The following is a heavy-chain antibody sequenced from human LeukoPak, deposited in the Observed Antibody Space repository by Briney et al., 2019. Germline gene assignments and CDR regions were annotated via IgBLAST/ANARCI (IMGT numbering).Heavy chain of an antibody. CDR1: GVSISGFY. CDR2: IYYSGST. CDR3: ARHWSGSPVDFDY. V-gene: IGHV4-59*08. D-gene: IGHD1-26*01. Sequence: PSETLSLTCTVSGVSISGFYWSWIRQPPGKGLEWIGYIYYSGSTKYNPSLKSRVTISVDTSKNYFSLKLSSVTAADTAVYYCARHWSGSPVDFDYWGQGTLVTVSS. J-gene: IGHJ4*02.